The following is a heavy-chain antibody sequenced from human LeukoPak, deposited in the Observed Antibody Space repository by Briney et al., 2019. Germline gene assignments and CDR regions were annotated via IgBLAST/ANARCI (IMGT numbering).Heavy chain of an antibody. D-gene: IGHD1-26*01. CDR1: GDSLTSYY. CDR2: VYYTGKT. V-gene: IGHV4-59*08. CDR3: ARHVSRYYARFDY. J-gene: IGHJ4*02. Sequence: SETLSLTCTVSGDSLTSYYWSWIRQPPGKGLEWIGYVYYTGKTDFNPSLKSRVTMSVDTSKNQFSLKLSSVTAADTAVYYCARHVSRYYARFDYWGQGTLVTVSS.